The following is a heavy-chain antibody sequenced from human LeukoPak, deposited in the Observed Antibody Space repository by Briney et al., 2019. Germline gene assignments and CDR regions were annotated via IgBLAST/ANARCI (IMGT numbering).Heavy chain of an antibody. V-gene: IGHV3-21*01. Sequence: GGSLRLSCAASGFTFSSYSRNWVRQAPGKGLEWVSSISSSSSYIYYADSVKGRFTISRDNAKNSLYLQMNSLRAEDTAVYYCARGLDENYLDYWGQGTLVTVSS. J-gene: IGHJ4*02. CDR1: GFTFSSYS. CDR3: ARGLDENYLDY. CDR2: ISSSSSYI. D-gene: IGHD1-1*01.